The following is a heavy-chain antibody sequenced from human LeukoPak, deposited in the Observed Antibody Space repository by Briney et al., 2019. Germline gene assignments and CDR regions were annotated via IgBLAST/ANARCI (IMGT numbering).Heavy chain of an antibody. CDR2: IYYSGST. CDR1: GGSISSYY. J-gene: IGHJ4*02. CDR3: ARLTRRGYFDY. V-gene: IGHV4-59*12. Sequence: SETLSLTCTVSGGSISSYYWSWIRQPPGKGLEWIGYIYYSGSTNYNPPLKSRVTISVDTSKNQFSLKLSSVTAADTAVYYCARLTRRGYFDYWGQGTLVTVSS. D-gene: IGHD3-16*01.